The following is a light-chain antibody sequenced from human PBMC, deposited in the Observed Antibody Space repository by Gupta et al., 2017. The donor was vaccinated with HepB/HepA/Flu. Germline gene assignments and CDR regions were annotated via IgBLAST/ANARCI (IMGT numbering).Light chain of an antibody. CDR3: QVWHSNSDRGV. J-gene: IGLJ3*02. CDR2: GDS. V-gene: IGLV3-21*03. CDR1: NIESKS. Sequence: SSVLTQAPSVSVAPGKTARIICGGNNIESKSVQWYQQKPGQAPVLVVYGDSDRPSGISERFSGSNSGNTATLTIIRVEAGDEADYYCQVWHSNSDRGVCGGGTKLTVL.